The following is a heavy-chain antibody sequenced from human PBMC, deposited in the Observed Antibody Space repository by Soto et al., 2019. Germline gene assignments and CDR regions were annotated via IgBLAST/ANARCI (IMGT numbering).Heavy chain of an antibody. J-gene: IGHJ4*02. CDR1: GYRFTSYG. CDR2: ISTYNGNT. D-gene: IGHD1-26*01. V-gene: IGHV1-18*01. CDR3: ARDYSGRSTDY. Sequence: QIQLVQSGGEVKTPGASVKVSCKASGYRFTSYGISWVRQAPGQGLEWMGWISTYNGNTKYSEKFQGRVTLTTDTTTTTAYMELRTLRPDDTAVYYCARDYSGRSTDYWGQGSLVTVSS.